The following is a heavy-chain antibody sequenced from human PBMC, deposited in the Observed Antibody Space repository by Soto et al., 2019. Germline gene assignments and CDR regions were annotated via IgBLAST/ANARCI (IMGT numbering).Heavy chain of an antibody. D-gene: IGHD6-13*01. Sequence: QVQLQESGPGLLKPSETLSLTCTVSGGSISSYFYIWVRQPPGKGLEWIGSVYYTGPTDYNPSLKSGVTRSVDTSKTPFSLTRRSVPAADTAVYYCAIDLAAVPRAFDYWGRGKLVTVSS. CDR2: VYYTGPT. CDR3: AIDLAAVPRAFDY. CDR1: GGSISSYF. V-gene: IGHV4-59*01. J-gene: IGHJ4*02.